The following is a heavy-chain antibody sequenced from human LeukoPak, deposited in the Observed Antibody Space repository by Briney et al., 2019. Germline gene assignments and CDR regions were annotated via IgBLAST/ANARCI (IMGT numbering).Heavy chain of an antibody. V-gene: IGHV3-7*03. D-gene: IGHD5-24*01. CDR1: GFPFSSYW. CDR2: IKQDGSKK. CDR3: ARASHGLDV. Sequence: GGSLRLSCVASGFPFSSYWMTWVRQAPGKGLEWVANIKQDGSKKSYVDSVKGRFTISRDNAKNSLYLQMNSLRAEDTAVYYCARASHGLDVWDQGTTVTVSS. J-gene: IGHJ6*02.